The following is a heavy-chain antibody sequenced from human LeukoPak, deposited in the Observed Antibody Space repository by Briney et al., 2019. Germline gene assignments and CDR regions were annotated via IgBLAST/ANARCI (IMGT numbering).Heavy chain of an antibody. Sequence: VASVKVSCKASGYTFTGYYMHWVRQAPGQGLEWMGWINPKSGGTNYAQKFQGRVTMTRDTSISTAYMELSRLRSDDTAVYHCATGDRYGSGSFGGQGTLVTVSS. J-gene: IGHJ4*02. CDR1: GYTFTGYY. D-gene: IGHD3-10*01. V-gene: IGHV1-2*02. CDR2: INPKSGGT. CDR3: ATGDRYGSGSF.